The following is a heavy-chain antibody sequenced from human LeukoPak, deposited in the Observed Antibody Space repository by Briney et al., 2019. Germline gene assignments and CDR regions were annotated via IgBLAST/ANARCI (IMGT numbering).Heavy chain of an antibody. Sequence: PGGSLRLSCAASGFTFSNYWMTWVRQAPEKGLEWVANIKLDGTEKKYVDSVKGRFTISRDNAKNSLYLQLNSLRAEDTAVYYCARSHYDDYSWGQGTLVTVSS. J-gene: IGHJ4*02. CDR1: GFTFSNYW. V-gene: IGHV3-7*03. CDR2: IKLDGTEK. D-gene: IGHD4-17*01. CDR3: ARSHYDDYS.